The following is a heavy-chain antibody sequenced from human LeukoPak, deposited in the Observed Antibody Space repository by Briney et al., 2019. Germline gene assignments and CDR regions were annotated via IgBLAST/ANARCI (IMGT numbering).Heavy chain of an antibody. CDR2: IYHNGRT. CDR3: ARQPLFYYGSVYYFDY. D-gene: IGHD3-10*01. J-gene: IGHJ4*02. V-gene: IGHV4-59*08. Sequence: SETLSLTCTVSGGSISSYYWSWIRQPPGKGLDWIGLIYHNGRTDYNPSLKSRVTLSVDTSKNQFSLKLSSVTAADTAVYYCARQPLFYYGSVYYFDYWGQGTLVTVSS. CDR1: GGSISSYY.